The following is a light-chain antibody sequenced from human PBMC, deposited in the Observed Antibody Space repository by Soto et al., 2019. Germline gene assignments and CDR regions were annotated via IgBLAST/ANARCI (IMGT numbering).Light chain of an antibody. V-gene: IGKV3-15*01. CDR3: QQYQSYSRT. Sequence: CAPTLTESPGTSTTLSCRASQSISSSLAWYQQKPGKAPKLLIYGASSRATGIPARFSGSGSGTEFTLTISSLKSDDFATYYCQQYQSYSRTFGQGTKVDIK. CDR1: QSISSS. CDR2: GAS. J-gene: IGKJ1*01.